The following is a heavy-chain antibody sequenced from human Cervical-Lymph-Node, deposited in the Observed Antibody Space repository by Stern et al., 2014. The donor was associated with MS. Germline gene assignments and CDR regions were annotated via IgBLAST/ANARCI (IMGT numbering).Heavy chain of an antibody. CDR1: GFTFSSYW. Sequence: EDQLVESGGGLVQPGGSLRLSCAASGFTFSSYWMHWVRQAPGKGLVWVSRINSDGSSTSYADSVKGRFTISRDNAKNTLYLQMNSLRAEDTAVYYCAREDYGDYVFYDYWGQGTLVTVSS. CDR2: INSDGSST. CDR3: AREDYGDYVFYDY. J-gene: IGHJ4*02. D-gene: IGHD4-17*01. V-gene: IGHV3-74*02.